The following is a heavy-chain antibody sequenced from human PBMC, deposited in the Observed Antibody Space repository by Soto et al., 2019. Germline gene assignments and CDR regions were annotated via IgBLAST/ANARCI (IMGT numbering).Heavy chain of an antibody. CDR1: GFTFSSYW. V-gene: IGHV3-7*01. Sequence: EVQLVESGGGLVQPGGSLRLSCAASGFTFSSYWMSWVRQAPGKGLEWVANIKQDGSEKYYVDSVKGRFTISRDNAKNSLYLQMNSLRAEDTAVDYCASSGNYYDFWSGYPYYYYYMDVWGKGTTVTVSS. D-gene: IGHD3-3*01. J-gene: IGHJ6*03. CDR3: ASSGNYYDFWSGYPYYYYYMDV. CDR2: IKQDGSEK.